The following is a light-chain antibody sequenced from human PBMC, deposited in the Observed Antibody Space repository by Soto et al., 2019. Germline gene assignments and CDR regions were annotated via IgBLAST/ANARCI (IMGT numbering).Light chain of an antibody. J-gene: IGKJ2*01. Sequence: SVGDRVTITCRASQSIHSWLAWYQQKPGRTPKLLIYKASTLESGVPSRFSGSGSGTEFTLTISSMQPDDFATYYCQQYNTHPYTFGQGTKVDIK. V-gene: IGKV1-5*03. CDR2: KAS. CDR3: QQYNTHPYT. CDR1: QSIHSW.